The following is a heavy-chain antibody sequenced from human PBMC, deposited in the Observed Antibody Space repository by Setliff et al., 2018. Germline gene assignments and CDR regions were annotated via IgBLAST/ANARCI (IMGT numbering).Heavy chain of an antibody. J-gene: IGHJ6*02. Sequence: PGESLKISCVASGYTFSSYAIHWVRQAPGKGLEWVALISWDGTKTSYADSVRGRFTISRDGSKSTLYLDMSSLRSEDTAVYYCANPRVTNFRGHLYLPRGLDVWGQGTTVTVSS. V-gene: IGHV3-30*18. D-gene: IGHD3-16*01. CDR2: ISWDGTKT. CDR3: ANPRVTNFRGHLYLPRGLDV. CDR1: GYTFSSYA.